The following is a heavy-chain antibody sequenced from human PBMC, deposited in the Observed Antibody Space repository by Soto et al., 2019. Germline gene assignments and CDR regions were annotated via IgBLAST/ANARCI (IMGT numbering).Heavy chain of an antibody. CDR1: GGSISSGGYY. J-gene: IGHJ6*02. CDR2: IYYSGST. V-gene: IGHV4-31*03. CDR3: ASLGVDSYGMDV. Sequence: QVQLQESGPGLVKPSQTLSLTCTVSGGSISSGGYYWSWIRQHPGKGLEWIGYIYYSGSTYYNPSLRGRVTISVDTSKNQFSLKLSSVPAADTAVYYCASLGVDSYGMDVWGQGTTVTVSS. D-gene: IGHD5-12*01.